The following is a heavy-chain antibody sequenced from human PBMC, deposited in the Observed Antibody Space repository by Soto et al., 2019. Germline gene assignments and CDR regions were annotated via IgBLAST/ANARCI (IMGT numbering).Heavy chain of an antibody. CDR3: ARGITTFGVVMGDGMDV. D-gene: IGHD3-3*01. V-gene: IGHV3-21*01. CDR2: ISSSSSYI. CDR1: GFTFSSYS. J-gene: IGHJ6*02. Sequence: EVQLVESGGGLVKPGGSLRLSCAASGFTFSSYSMNWVRQAPGKGLEWVSSISSSSSYIYYADSVKGRFTISRDNAKNSLYLQMNSLRADVTIVYHRARGITTFGVVMGDGMDVWGHGSTDTVSS.